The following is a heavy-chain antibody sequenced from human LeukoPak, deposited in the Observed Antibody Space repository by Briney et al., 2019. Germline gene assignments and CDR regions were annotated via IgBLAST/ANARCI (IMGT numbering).Heavy chain of an antibody. CDR2: IIPILGIT. CDR3: ATGLRPDAFDI. J-gene: IGHJ3*02. Sequence: SVKVSCKASGGTFSSYAISWVRQAPGQGLEWMGRIIPILGITNYAQKFQGRVTITADKSTSTAYMELSSLRSVDTAVYYCATGLRPDAFDIWGQGTMVTVSS. V-gene: IGHV1-69*04. CDR1: GGTFSSYA. D-gene: IGHD4-17*01.